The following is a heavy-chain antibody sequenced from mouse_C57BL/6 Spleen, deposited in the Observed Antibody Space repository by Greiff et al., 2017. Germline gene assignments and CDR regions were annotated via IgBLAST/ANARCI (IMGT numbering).Heavy chain of an antibody. CDR3: ARRRDYYAKDY. J-gene: IGHJ4*01. V-gene: IGHV1-19*01. Sequence: VQLQQSGPVLVKPGASVKMSCKASGYTFTDYYMNWVKQSHGKSLEWIGVINPYNGGTSYNQKFKGKATLTVDKSSSTAYMELNSLTSDDSAVDYCARRRDYYAKDYWGQGTSVTVSS. CDR2: INPYNGGT. CDR1: GYTFTDYY.